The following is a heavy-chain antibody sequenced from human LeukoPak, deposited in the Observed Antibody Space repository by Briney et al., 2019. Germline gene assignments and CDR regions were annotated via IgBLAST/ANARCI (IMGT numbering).Heavy chain of an antibody. J-gene: IGHJ5*02. D-gene: IGHD4-17*01. Sequence: SVKVSCKASGYTFTSYDINWVRQATGQGLEWMGWMNPNSGNTGYAQKFQGRVTMTRNTSISTAYMELSSLRSEDTAVYYCARRRTVTGWFDPWGRGTLVTVSS. V-gene: IGHV1-8*01. CDR3: ARRRTVTGWFDP. CDR2: MNPNSGNT. CDR1: GYTFTSYD.